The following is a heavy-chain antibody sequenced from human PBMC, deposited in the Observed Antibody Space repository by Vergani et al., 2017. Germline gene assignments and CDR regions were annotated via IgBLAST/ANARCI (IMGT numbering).Heavy chain of an antibody. D-gene: IGHD2-2*01. Sequence: QVQLQQWGAGLLKPSETLSLTCAVYGGSFSGYYWSWIRQPPGKGLEWLGEINHSGSTNYNPSLKSRVTISVDTSKNQFSLKLSSVTAADTAVYYCARGYCSSTSCYWHYYYYMDVWGKGTTVTVSS. CDR3: ARGYCSSTSCYWHYYYYMDV. CDR2: INHSGST. J-gene: IGHJ6*03. CDR1: GGSFSGYY. V-gene: IGHV4-34*01.